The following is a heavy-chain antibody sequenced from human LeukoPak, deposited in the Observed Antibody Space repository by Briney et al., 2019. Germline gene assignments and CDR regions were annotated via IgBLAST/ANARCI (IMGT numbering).Heavy chain of an antibody. CDR1: GFTFSGSA. CDR3: CTPAFDY. D-gene: IGHD2-8*01. Sequence: GGSLRLSRAASGFTFSGSAMHWVRQASGKGLEWVGRIRSKANSYATAYAASVKGRFTISRDDSKNTAYLQMNSLKTEDTAVYYCCTPAFDYWGQGTLVTVSS. V-gene: IGHV3-73*01. J-gene: IGHJ4*02. CDR2: IRSKANSYAT.